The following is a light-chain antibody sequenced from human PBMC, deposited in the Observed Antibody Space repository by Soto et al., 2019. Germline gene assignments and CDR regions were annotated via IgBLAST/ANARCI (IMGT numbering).Light chain of an antibody. J-gene: IGKJ3*01. CDR3: QQYDNLPVT. CDR2: DAS. V-gene: IGKV1-33*01. CDR1: QDISNY. Sequence: DIQMTQSPSSLSASAGDRVTITCQASQDISNYLNWYQQKPGKAPKLLIYDASNLETGVPSRFSGSGSGTDFTFTISSLQPEDIATYYCQQYDNLPVTFGPGTKVDIK.